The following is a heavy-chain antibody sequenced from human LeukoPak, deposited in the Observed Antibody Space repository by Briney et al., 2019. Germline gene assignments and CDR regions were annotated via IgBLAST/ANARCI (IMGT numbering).Heavy chain of an antibody. Sequence: SETLSLTRTVSGASISSGGYYWSWIRQLPGKGLEWIGYIYYSGNTYYNPSLKSRVTISGDTSKNQISLKLTSVTAADTAVYYCTRDSGNRGFQYWGQGTLVTVSS. V-gene: IGHV4-31*03. CDR3: TRDSGNRGFQY. D-gene: IGHD1-14*01. CDR2: IYYSGNT. J-gene: IGHJ1*01. CDR1: GASISSGGYY.